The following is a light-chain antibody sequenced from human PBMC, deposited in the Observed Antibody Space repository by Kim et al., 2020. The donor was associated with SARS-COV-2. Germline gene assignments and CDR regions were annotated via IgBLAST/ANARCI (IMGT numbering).Light chain of an antibody. CDR3: QQYGSSPLT. Sequence: ELVLTQSPGTLSLSPGERATLSCRASPSVSSRYLAWYQQKPGQAPRLLIYDASSKATGIPDRFSGSGSRTDFTLTISRLEPEDFAVYYCQQYGSSPLTFGQGTKVDIK. J-gene: IGKJ1*01. CDR2: DAS. CDR1: PSVSSRY. V-gene: IGKV3-20*01.